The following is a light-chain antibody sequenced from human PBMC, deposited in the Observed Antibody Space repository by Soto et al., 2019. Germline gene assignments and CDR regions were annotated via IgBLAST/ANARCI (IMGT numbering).Light chain of an antibody. Sequence: EIVLTQSPATLSLSPGERATLSCRASQSISSHLAWYQQKPGQTPRLLMYDASNRATAVPARFSGSGSGTDFPLTISSLDPEDLAVYYCQQRSTWPLTFGGGTKVEIK. CDR1: QSISSH. CDR3: QQRSTWPLT. V-gene: IGKV3-11*01. CDR2: DAS. J-gene: IGKJ4*01.